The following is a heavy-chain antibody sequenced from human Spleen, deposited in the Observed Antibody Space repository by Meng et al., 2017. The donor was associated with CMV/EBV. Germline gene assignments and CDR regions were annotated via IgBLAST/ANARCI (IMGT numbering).Heavy chain of an antibody. CDR3: ARSLGYCSTASCPPGGKGPLDS. CDR1: GYY. D-gene: IGHD2-2*01. J-gene: IGHJ4*02. V-gene: IGHV4-34*01. Sequence: GYYWSWIRQPPGKGLEWIGEINNSGSTNLNPSLKSRVTISVDTSKNQFSLKMTSVTAADTAVYYCARSLGYCSTASCPPGGKGPLDSWGQGALVTVSS. CDR2: INNSGST.